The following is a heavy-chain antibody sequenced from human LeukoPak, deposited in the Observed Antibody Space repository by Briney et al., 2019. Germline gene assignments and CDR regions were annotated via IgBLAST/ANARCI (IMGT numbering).Heavy chain of an antibody. Sequence: SETLSLTCTVSGGSISSYYWSWIRQPPGKGLEWIGYIYYSGGTNYNPSLKSRVTISVDTSKNQFSLKLSSVTAADTAVYYCASTRIAARPLVRYYMDVWGKGTTVTVSS. CDR1: GGSISSYY. D-gene: IGHD6-6*01. J-gene: IGHJ6*03. CDR3: ASTRIAARPLVRYYMDV. CDR2: IYYSGGT. V-gene: IGHV4-59*01.